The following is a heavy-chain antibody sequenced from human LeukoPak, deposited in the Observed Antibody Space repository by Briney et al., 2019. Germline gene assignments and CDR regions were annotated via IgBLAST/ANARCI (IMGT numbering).Heavy chain of an antibody. CDR2: IYPGDSHT. CDR1: GYSFTSYW. CDR3: ARGTGVRYCSNGVCYTSDY. Sequence: GESLNISCKGSGYSFTSYWIRWVRQMPGKGLEWMGIIYPGDSHTRYSPSFQGQVTISADKSISTAYLQWSSLKASDTAMYYCARGTGVRYCSNGVCYTSDYWGQGTLVTVSS. V-gene: IGHV5-51*01. J-gene: IGHJ4*02. D-gene: IGHD2-8*01.